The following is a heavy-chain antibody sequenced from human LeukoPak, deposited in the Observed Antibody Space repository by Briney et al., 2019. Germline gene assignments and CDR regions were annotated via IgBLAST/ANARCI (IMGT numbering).Heavy chain of an antibody. CDR1: GFTVSSYY. J-gene: IGHJ2*01. D-gene: IGHD2-15*01. CDR2: IYSDGTT. Sequence: PGGSLRLSCAASGFTVSSYYMSWVRQAPGKGLEWVSLIYSDGTTYYADSVKGRFTLSRDNSKNTLYLQMNSLRAEDTAVYYCARSGGYWYSDLWGRGTLVTVSS. V-gene: IGHV3-53*01. CDR3: ARSGGYWYSDL.